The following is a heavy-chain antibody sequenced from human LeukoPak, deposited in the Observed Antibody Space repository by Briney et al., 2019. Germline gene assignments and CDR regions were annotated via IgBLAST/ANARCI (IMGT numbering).Heavy chain of an antibody. V-gene: IGHV4-59*08. Sequence: SETLYLTCTVSGGSISNYYWSWIRQPPGRGLEWIGYINYSGSTNYNPSLKNRVTISVDTSKNQFSLKVTSVTAADTAVYYCARLNGGYWGQGTLVTVSS. D-gene: IGHD1-1*01. CDR3: ARLNGGY. J-gene: IGHJ4*02. CDR2: INYSGST. CDR1: GGSISNYY.